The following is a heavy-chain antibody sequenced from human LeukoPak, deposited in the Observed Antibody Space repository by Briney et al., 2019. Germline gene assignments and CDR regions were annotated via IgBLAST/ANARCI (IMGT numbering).Heavy chain of an antibody. CDR2: IYHSGST. CDR3: ARGRYDSSGYGMDV. V-gene: IGHV4-39*07. CDR1: GGSISSSSYY. Sequence: KTSETLSLTCTVSGGSISSSSYYWGWIRQPPGKGLECIGSIYHSGSTYYNPSLKSRIIISVDTSKNQFSLKLSSVTAADTAVYYCARGRYDSSGYGMDVWGQGTTVIVSS. D-gene: IGHD3-22*01. J-gene: IGHJ6*02.